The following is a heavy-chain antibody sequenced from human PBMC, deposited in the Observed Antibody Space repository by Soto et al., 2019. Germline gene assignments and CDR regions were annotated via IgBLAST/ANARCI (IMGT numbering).Heavy chain of an antibody. CDR2: INHLGSI. D-gene: IGHD2-21*01. V-gene: IGHV4-34*01. Sequence: PSETLYLTCVFPGGSLCYHFWGWIHQPPGMALEWIGEINHLGSINYNPSLKSRVTMSVDTSKNQFSLTLNSVTAADTATYYCARGGISHWAYFYYMDVWDRGTTVT. J-gene: IGHJ6*03. CDR1: GGSLCYHF. CDR3: ARGGISHWAYFYYMDV.